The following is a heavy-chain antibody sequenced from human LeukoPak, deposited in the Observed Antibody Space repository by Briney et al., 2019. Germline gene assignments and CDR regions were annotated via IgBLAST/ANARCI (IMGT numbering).Heavy chain of an antibody. D-gene: IGHD3-22*01. Sequence: ASVTLSFTSSGYTFTYYYMHWVRHAPGQGLGWMGLINPNSGGTNYAQKFQGRVTMTRDTSISTAYMELSRLRSDDTAVYYCARSSYYYDSSGYPGYYFDYWGQGTLVTVSS. J-gene: IGHJ4*02. CDR1: GYTFTYYY. CDR2: INPNSGGT. V-gene: IGHV1-2*02. CDR3: ARSSYYYDSSGYPGYYFDY.